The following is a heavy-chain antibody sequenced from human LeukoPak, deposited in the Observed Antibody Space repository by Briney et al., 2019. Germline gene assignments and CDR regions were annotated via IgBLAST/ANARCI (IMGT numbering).Heavy chain of an antibody. V-gene: IGHV3-7*03. CDR1: GFTFSSSW. CDR2: IKQDRSEK. J-gene: IGHJ4*02. CDR3: ARDNPPDY. Sequence: GGSLRLSCVASGFTFSSSWMSWVRQAPGKGLEWVANIKQDRSEKSYVESVRGRFTISRDNAKNSLYLQLNSLRAEDTALYYCARDNPPDYWGQGTLVTVSS.